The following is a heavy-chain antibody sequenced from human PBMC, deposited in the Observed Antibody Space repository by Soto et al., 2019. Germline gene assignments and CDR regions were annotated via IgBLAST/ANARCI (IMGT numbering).Heavy chain of an antibody. V-gene: IGHV4-34*01. Sequence: SETLSLTCAVYGGSFSGYYWSWIRQPPGKGLEWIGEINHSGSTNYNPSLKSRVTISEDTSKNQFSLKLSSVTAADTAVYYCARVTAPRIAAAGTYDYWGQGTLVTVSS. CDR3: ARVTAPRIAAAGTYDY. D-gene: IGHD6-13*01. J-gene: IGHJ4*02. CDR2: INHSGST. CDR1: GGSFSGYY.